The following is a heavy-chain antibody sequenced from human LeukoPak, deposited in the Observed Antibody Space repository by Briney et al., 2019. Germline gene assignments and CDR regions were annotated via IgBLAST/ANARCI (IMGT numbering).Heavy chain of an antibody. CDR2: IYYSGST. Sequence: SETLSLTCTVSGGSISGHYWSWIRQPPGKGLEWIGYIYYSGSTNYNPSLKSRVTISVDTSKNQFYLKLSSVTAADTAVYYCARDPIVSVGDWYFDLWGRGTLVTVSS. J-gene: IGHJ2*01. V-gene: IGHV4-59*11. D-gene: IGHD3-16*02. CDR1: GGSISGHY. CDR3: ARDPIVSVGDWYFDL.